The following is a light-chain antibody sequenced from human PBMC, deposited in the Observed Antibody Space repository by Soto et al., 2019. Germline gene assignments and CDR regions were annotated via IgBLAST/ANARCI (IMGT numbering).Light chain of an antibody. CDR2: KAS. V-gene: IGKV1-5*03. CDR1: QSISNW. J-gene: IGKJ1*01. CDR3: HHYNGCWK. Sequence: DIQMTQSPSTLSASVGDRVTITCRASQSISNWLAWYQQKPGKAPKVLIYKASDLERGVPSRFSGSGSGTEFTLTISSLQPDDFATYYCHHYNGCWKFGLGTKVEIK.